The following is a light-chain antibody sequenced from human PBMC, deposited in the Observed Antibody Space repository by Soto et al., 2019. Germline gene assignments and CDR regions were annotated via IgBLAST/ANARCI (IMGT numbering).Light chain of an antibody. CDR3: QQYGTSPRA. V-gene: IGKV3-20*01. CDR1: QSISSSY. Sequence: EIVLTQSPGTRSLSPGERATLSCRASQSISSSYLAWYQQKPGQAPRLLIYGASSRATGIPDRFSGSGSGTDFTLTISRLEPEYFAVYYCQQYGTSPRAFGQGTKVEIK. J-gene: IGKJ1*01. CDR2: GAS.